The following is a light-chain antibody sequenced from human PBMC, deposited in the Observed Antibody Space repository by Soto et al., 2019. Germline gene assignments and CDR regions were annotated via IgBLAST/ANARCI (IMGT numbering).Light chain of an antibody. Sequence: EIVLTQSPGTLSLSPGERATLSCRASQSVSSSYLAWYQQNPGQAPRLLIYGASSRSTGIPDRFSGSGSGTDFTLTISRLEPEDFAVYYCQHYGSPPYIFSQGNKLEIK. CDR3: QHYGSPPYI. J-gene: IGKJ2*01. CDR2: GAS. CDR1: QSVSSSY. V-gene: IGKV3-20*01.